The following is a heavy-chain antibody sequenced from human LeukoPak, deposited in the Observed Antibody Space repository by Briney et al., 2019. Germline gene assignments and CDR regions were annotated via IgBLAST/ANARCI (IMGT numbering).Heavy chain of an antibody. CDR3: ATYTHWVAGDV. V-gene: IGHV3-7*01. J-gene: IGHJ6*02. CDR1: GFTFSESW. Sequence: GGSLRLSCAASGFTFSESWMSWVRQAPGKGLEWVANMNQDGSEKDYVDSVKGRFTISRDNARESLYLQMSSLRAEDTAVYYCATYTHWVAGDVWGHGTTVTVSS. CDR2: MNQDGSEK. D-gene: IGHD3-16*01.